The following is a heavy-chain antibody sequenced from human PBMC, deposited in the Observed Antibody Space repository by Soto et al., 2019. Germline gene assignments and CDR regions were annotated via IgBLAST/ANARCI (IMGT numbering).Heavy chain of an antibody. V-gene: IGHV1-3*01. Sequence: KFQGRVTITRDTSASTAYMELSSLRSEDTAVYYCARETLLPYTTIDYWGQGTLVTVSS. D-gene: IGHD2-15*01. CDR3: ARETLLPYTTIDY. J-gene: IGHJ4*02.